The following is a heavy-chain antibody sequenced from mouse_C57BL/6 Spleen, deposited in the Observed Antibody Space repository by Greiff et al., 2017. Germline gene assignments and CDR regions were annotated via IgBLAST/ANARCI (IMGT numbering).Heavy chain of an antibody. Sequence: VQLQESGAELVRPGASVTLSCKASGYTFTDYEMHWVKQTPVHGLEWIGAIDPETGGTAYNQKFKGKAILTADKSSSTAYMELRSLTSEDSAVYYCTRAYDYDGKDYAMDYWGQGTSVTVSS. J-gene: IGHJ4*01. V-gene: IGHV1-15*01. CDR2: IDPETGGT. CDR3: TRAYDYDGKDYAMDY. D-gene: IGHD2-4*01. CDR1: GYTFTDYE.